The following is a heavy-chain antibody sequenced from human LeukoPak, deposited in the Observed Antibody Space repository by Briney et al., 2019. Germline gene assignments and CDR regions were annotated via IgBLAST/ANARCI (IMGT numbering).Heavy chain of an antibody. V-gene: IGHV3-21*01. CDR1: GFTFRSDS. CDR3: AREMSRDYGSGSGYYYMDV. J-gene: IGHJ6*03. CDR2: ISSSSSYL. Sequence: GGSLRLSCPASGFTFRSDSMNWVRQAPGKGLEWVSFISSSSSYLYYADSVTGRFTISRDNAKNSLYLKMNSLRSEDTAVYHCAREMSRDYGSGSGYYYMDVWGKGTTVTVSS. D-gene: IGHD3-10*01.